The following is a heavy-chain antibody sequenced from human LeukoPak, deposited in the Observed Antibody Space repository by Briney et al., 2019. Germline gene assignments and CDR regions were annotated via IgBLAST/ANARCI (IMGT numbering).Heavy chain of an antibody. V-gene: IGHV4-39*07. CDR3: ARGQGYSYGYEWFDP. Sequence: SETLSLTCTVSGDSISSSNSYWGWIRQPPGKGLEWIGSIYYSGNTYYNASLKSRVTISVDTSKNQFSLKLSSVTAADTAVYYCARGQGYSYGYEWFDPWGQGTLVTVSS. D-gene: IGHD5-18*01. CDR1: GDSISSSNSY. CDR2: IYYSGNT. J-gene: IGHJ5*02.